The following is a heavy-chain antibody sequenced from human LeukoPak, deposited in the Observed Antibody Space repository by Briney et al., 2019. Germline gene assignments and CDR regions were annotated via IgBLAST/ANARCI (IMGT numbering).Heavy chain of an antibody. CDR3: VGDQVDDTGYLR. J-gene: IGHJ4*02. V-gene: IGHV3-64D*06. CDR2: INGDGRTT. D-gene: IGHD5-12*01. Sequence: GGSLRLSCLASGFIFSTYTMYWVRQAPGKGLEYVSVINGDGRTTYYIDSVKGRFTISRDNSKNTLYLQMSSLRADDTAVYYCVGDQVDDTGYLRWGQGTRVTVSA. CDR1: GFIFSTYT.